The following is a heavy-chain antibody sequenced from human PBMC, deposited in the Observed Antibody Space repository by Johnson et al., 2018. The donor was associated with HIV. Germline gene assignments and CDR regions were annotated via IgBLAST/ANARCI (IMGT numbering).Heavy chain of an antibody. CDR3: TTDYTYPRISGTTGSAFDI. V-gene: IGHV3-33*08. D-gene: IGHD1-7*01. J-gene: IGHJ3*02. Sequence: QVQLVESGGGVVQPGRSLRLSCAASGFTISSYGMHWVRQAPGKGLEWVAVIWYDGSNKYYADSVKGRFTISRDYSKNTLYLQMNSLKTEDTAVYYCTTDYTYPRISGTTGSAFDIWGQGTMVTVPS. CDR1: GFTISSYG. CDR2: IWYDGSNK.